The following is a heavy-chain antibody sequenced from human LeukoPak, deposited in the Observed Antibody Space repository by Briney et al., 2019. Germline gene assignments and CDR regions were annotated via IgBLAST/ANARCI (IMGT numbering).Heavy chain of an antibody. J-gene: IGHJ6*03. D-gene: IGHD1-1*01. V-gene: IGHV4-39*02. Sequence: SETLSLTCTVSGGSISSSSYYWGWIRQPPGKGLEWIGTIYYSGPTYYNPSLKSRVTISADTSKTHFSLKLSSVTAADTAVYYCARPGHSYYYMDVWGKGTTVTVSS. CDR2: IYYSGPT. CDR3: ARPGHSYYYMDV. CDR1: GGSISSSSYY.